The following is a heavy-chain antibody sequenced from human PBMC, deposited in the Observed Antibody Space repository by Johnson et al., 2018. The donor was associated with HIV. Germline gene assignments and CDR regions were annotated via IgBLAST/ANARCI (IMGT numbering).Heavy chain of an antibody. Sequence: VQLVESGGGLVKPGGSLRLSCAASGFTFSNAWMSWVRQAPGKGLEWVSLISWDGGRTYYADSVKGRFTISRNNSKNSLYLQMNSLRTEDTALYYCARTPSLPGAFDIWGQGTMVTVSS. J-gene: IGHJ3*02. V-gene: IGHV3-43*02. D-gene: IGHD1-14*01. CDR2: ISWDGGRT. CDR3: ARTPSLPGAFDI. CDR1: GFTFSNAW.